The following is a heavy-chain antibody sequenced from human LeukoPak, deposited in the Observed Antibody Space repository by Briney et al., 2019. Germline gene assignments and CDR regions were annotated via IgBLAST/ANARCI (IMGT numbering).Heavy chain of an antibody. CDR2: IYTNGTT. CDR1: DDSVSSFY. J-gene: IGHJ3*02. Sequence: SETLSLTCSVSDDSVSSFYWSWIRQTPGKRLEWIGTIYTNGTTHYNPSLKSRVSISVGSKNQFHLNVRYVTAADTAVYYCARGTPLRPHSYVWGVQGAFDIWGQGTMVTVSS. D-gene: IGHD3-16*01. CDR3: ARGTPLRPHSYVWGVQGAFDI. V-gene: IGHV4-59*02.